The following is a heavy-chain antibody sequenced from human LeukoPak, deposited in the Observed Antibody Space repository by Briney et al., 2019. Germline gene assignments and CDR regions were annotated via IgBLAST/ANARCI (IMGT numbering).Heavy chain of an antibody. CDR2: ISYDGSNK. CDR3: AKDLRVNCSGGSCYGWFDP. J-gene: IGHJ5*02. CDR1: GFTFSSYG. D-gene: IGHD2-15*01. V-gene: IGHV3-30*18. Sequence: GGSLRLSCAASGFTFSSYGMHWVRQAPGKGLEWVAVISYDGSNKYYADSVKGRFTISRDNSKNTLYLQMNSLRAEDRAVYYCAKDLRVNCSGGSCYGWFDPWGQGTLVTVSS.